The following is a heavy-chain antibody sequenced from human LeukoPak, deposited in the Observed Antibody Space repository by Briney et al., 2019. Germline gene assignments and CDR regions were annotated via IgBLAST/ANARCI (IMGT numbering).Heavy chain of an antibody. J-gene: IGHJ4*02. Sequence: GGALRLSCAASGFTFSNYAMNWVRQAPGKGLEWVSTISDSGGSTYYADSVKGRFTISRDNSKNTLYLQMNSLRAEDTAVHFCAKTPKTGSFDYWGQGTLVTVSS. D-gene: IGHD7-27*01. CDR1: GFTFSNYA. V-gene: IGHV3-23*01. CDR2: ISDSGGST. CDR3: AKTPKTGSFDY.